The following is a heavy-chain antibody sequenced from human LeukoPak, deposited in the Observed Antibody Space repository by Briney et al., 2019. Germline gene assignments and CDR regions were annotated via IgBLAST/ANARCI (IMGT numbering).Heavy chain of an antibody. Sequence: PGRSLRLSCAASGFTFSSYGMHWVRQAPGKGLEWVAVTWYDGSNKYYADSVKGRFTISRDNSKNTLYLQMNSLRAEDTAVYYCASGGSGWDWGQGTLVTVSS. CDR1: GFTFSSYG. J-gene: IGHJ4*02. CDR3: ASGGSGWD. V-gene: IGHV3-33*01. D-gene: IGHD6-19*01. CDR2: TWYDGSNK.